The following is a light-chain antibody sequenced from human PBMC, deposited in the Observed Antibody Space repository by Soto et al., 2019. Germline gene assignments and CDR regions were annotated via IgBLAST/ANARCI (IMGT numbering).Light chain of an antibody. CDR3: SSYTSSSFYV. J-gene: IGLJ1*01. V-gene: IGLV2-14*01. CDR1: SSDVGGYNY. Sequence: QSALTQPASVSGSPGQSITISCTGTSSDVGGYNYVSWYQQHPGKAPKLMIYEVSNRPSGVSNRFSGSKSGNTASLTISGLQAEDGADYYCSSYTSSSFYVFGPGTKLTVL. CDR2: EVS.